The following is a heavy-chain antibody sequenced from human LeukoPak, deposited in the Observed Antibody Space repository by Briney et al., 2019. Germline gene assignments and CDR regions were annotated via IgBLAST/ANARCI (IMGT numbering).Heavy chain of an antibody. CDR1: GGSISSSNW. Sequence: SGTLSLTCAVSGGSISSSNWWSWVRQPPGKGLEWIGEIYHSGSTNYNPSLKSRVTISVDKSKNQFSLKLSSVTAADTAVYYCARVWRYSSGWSPRFDPWGQGTLVTVSS. V-gene: IGHV4-4*02. CDR3: ARVWRYSSGWSPRFDP. J-gene: IGHJ5*02. CDR2: IYHSGST. D-gene: IGHD6-19*01.